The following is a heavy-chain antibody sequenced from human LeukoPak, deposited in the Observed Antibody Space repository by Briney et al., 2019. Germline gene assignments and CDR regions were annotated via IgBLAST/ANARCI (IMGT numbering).Heavy chain of an antibody. CDR2: IGGSGDNT. CDR3: AKGFYDNSASGVFDI. V-gene: IGHV3-23*01. D-gene: IGHD3-22*01. CDR1: GFTFSSYA. J-gene: IGHJ3*02. Sequence: GGSLRLSCAVSGFTFSSYAMSWVRQAPGKGREWVSAIGGSGDNTYYADSVKGRFTISRDNSKNTLSLRMNSLRAEDTAVYYCAKGFYDNSASGVFDIWGQGTMVTVSS.